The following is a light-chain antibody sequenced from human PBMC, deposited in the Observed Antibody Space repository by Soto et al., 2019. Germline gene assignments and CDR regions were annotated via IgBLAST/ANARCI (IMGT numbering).Light chain of an antibody. V-gene: IGKV3-20*01. CDR1: QSVSSY. J-gene: IGKJ1*01. Sequence: EIELTQSPATLSLSPGERDTLSCRASQSVSSYLAWYPQKPGQAPRLLIYGASSRATGIPDRFSGSGSGTDFTLTISRLEPEDFAVYYCQQYGSSPRTFGQGTKV. CDR3: QQYGSSPRT. CDR2: GAS.